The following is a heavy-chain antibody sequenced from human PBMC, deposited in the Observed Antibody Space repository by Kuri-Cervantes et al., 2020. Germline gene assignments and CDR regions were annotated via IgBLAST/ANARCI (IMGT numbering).Heavy chain of an antibody. CDR3: ARCVYYDYVWGSYRYTGSEYYFDY. D-gene: IGHD3-16*02. CDR1: GGSVSSGSYY. J-gene: IGHJ4*02. Sequence: SETLSLTCTVSGGSVSSGSYYWSWIRQPPGKGLKWIGYIYYSGSTNYNPSLKSRVTIPVDTSKNQFSLKLSSVTAADTAVYYCARCVYYDYVWGSYRYTGSEYYFDYWGQGTLVTVSS. CDR2: IYYSGST. V-gene: IGHV4-61*01.